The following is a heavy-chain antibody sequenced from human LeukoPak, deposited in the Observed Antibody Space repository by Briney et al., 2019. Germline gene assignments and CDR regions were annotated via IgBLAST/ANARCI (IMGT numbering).Heavy chain of an antibody. Sequence: GGSLRLSCTASGFTFDDYAMHWVRQAPGKGLEWVSGISWNSGSMGYADSVKGRFTISRDNAKNSLYLQMNSLRAEDMALYYCAKDLRPLYYYYYMDVWGKGTTVTVSS. J-gene: IGHJ6*03. D-gene: IGHD1-14*01. V-gene: IGHV3-9*03. CDR3: AKDLRPLYYYYYMDV. CDR2: ISWNSGSM. CDR1: GFTFDDYA.